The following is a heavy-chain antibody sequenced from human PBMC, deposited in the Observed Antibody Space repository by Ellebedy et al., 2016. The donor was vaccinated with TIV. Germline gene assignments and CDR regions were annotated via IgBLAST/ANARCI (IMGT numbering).Heavy chain of an antibody. V-gene: IGHV3-30*18. CDR3: AKEAYDILTGSQMYGMDV. Sequence: GESLKISCAASGFTFSSYGLHWVRLAPGKGLEWVAFISYDGSNDYYADSVKGRFTISRGKSTSTLYLQMDSLRVEDTAVYYCAKEAYDILTGSQMYGMDVWGQGTTVTVSS. J-gene: IGHJ6*02. CDR1: GFTFSSYG. CDR2: ISYDGSND. D-gene: IGHD3-9*01.